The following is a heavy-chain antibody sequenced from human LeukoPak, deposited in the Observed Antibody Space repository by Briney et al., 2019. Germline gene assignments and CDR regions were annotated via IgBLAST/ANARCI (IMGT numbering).Heavy chain of an antibody. Sequence: PGGSLRLSCAASGFTFSSYSMNWVRQAPGKGLEWVSSISSSSSYIYYADSVKGRFTISRDNAMNSLFLQMNSLRAEDTAVYYCARDVHGGAFDYWGQGTLVTVYS. D-gene: IGHD4-23*01. CDR3: ARDVHGGAFDY. V-gene: IGHV3-21*01. J-gene: IGHJ4*02. CDR2: ISSSSSYI. CDR1: GFTFSSYS.